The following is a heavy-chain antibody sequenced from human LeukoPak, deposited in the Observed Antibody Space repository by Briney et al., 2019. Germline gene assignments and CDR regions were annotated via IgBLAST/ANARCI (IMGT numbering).Heavy chain of an antibody. Sequence: ASETLSLTCTVPGGSVSSGSYYWNWIRQHPGKGLEWIGYIYYSGSTNYNASLKSRVTISVDTSKNQFSLKLTSVTSADTAVYYCARGEFPSDLEFWGQGALITVSS. D-gene: IGHD3-10*01. CDR3: ARGEFPSDLEF. J-gene: IGHJ4*02. CDR1: GGSVSSGSYY. V-gene: IGHV4-61*01. CDR2: IYYSGST.